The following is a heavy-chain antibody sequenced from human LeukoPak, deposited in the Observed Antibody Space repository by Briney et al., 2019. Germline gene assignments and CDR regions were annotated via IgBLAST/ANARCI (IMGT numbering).Heavy chain of an antibody. CDR1: GYTFTGYY. D-gene: IGHD1-26*01. Sequence: ASVKVSCKASGYTFTGYYMHWVRQAPGQGLEWMGWINPNSGGTNYAQKFQGRVTMTRDTSISTAYMELSRLRSDDTAVYYCARGGTNSRATISPSKGYYYYYYMDVWGKGTTVTVSS. CDR2: INPNSGGT. V-gene: IGHV1-2*02. CDR3: ARGGTNSRATISPSKGYYYYYYMDV. J-gene: IGHJ6*03.